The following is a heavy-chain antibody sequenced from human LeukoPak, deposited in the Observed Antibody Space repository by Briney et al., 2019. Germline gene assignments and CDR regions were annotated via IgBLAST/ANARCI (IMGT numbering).Heavy chain of an antibody. CDR2: ISSSGSTI. CDR1: GFTFSSYE. D-gene: IGHD3-9*01. Sequence: GGSLRLSCAASGFTFSSYEMNWVRQAPGKGLEWVSYISSSGSTIYYADSVKGRFTISRDNAKNSLYLQMNSLRAEDTAVHYCARKNYDILTGYYDYWGQGTLVTVSS. J-gene: IGHJ4*02. CDR3: ARKNYDILTGYYDY. V-gene: IGHV3-48*03.